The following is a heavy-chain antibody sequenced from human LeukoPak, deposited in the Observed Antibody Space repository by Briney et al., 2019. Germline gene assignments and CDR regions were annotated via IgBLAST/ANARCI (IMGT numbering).Heavy chain of an antibody. Sequence: SGTLSLTCAVSGGPISSSNWWSWVRQPPGKGLEWIGEIYHSGSTNYNPSLKSRVTISVDKSKNQFSLKLSSVTAADTAVYYCARAKSTVVDAFDIWGQGTMVTVSS. CDR3: ARAKSTVVDAFDI. CDR2: IYHSGST. V-gene: IGHV4-4*02. J-gene: IGHJ3*02. CDR1: GGPISSSNW. D-gene: IGHD4-23*01.